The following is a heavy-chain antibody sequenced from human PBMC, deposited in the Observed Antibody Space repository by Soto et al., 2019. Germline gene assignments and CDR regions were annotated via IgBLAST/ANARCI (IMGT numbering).Heavy chain of an antibody. Sequence: EVQLVESGGGLVKPGGSLTLSCAASGFSFSNVWMSWVRQAPGKGLEWVGHIKSKSVGGTTDYTAPVKGRFTISRDDSMDTQYLQINSMKTEDPALYYFTTYSTQTFCDGGPCYSVQPKIHDSWGQGGLVTVSS. V-gene: IGHV3-15*01. CDR1: GFSFSNVW. CDR3: TTYSTQTFCDGGPCYSVQPKIHDS. CDR2: IKSKSVGGTT. D-gene: IGHD2-15*01. J-gene: IGHJ4*02.